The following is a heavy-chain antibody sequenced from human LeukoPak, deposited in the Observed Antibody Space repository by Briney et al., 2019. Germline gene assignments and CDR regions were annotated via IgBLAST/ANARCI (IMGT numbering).Heavy chain of an antibody. V-gene: IGHV5-51*01. D-gene: IGHD3-16*01. CDR1: GYRFSTSW. CDR2: IYPDDSDT. Sequence: KRGESLQISCKGSGYRFSTSWIAWVRQLPGKGVAWMGIIYPDDSDTRLSPSFEGQVTISVDTSISTAYLRWNSLRASDTAMYYCALLGGFAWGAYPARYYYAMDVWGKGTTVTVSS. CDR3: ALLGGFAWGAYPARYYYAMDV. J-gene: IGHJ6*04.